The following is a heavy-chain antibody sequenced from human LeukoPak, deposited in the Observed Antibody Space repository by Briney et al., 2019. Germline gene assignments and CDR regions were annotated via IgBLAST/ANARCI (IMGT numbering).Heavy chain of an antibody. CDR2: IKQDESEK. CDR1: GFTFSRYW. Sequence: PGGSLRLSCAASGFTFSRYWITWVRQAPGKGLEWVANIKQDESEKYYVDSVKGRFTISRDNAKNSLYLQMNSLRAEDTAVYYCARWGNDYSQFDSWGQGTLVTVS. V-gene: IGHV3-7*03. D-gene: IGHD4-11*01. CDR3: ARWGNDYSQFDS. J-gene: IGHJ4*02.